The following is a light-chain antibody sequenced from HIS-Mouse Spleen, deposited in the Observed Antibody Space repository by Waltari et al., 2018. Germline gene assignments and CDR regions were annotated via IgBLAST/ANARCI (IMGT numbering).Light chain of an antibody. Sequence: SYELTQPPSVSVSPGQTARITCSGDALPKQYAYWYQQKPGQAPVLGLYKDSERPSGIPERFSGSSSSTTVTLTISGVQAEDEADYYCQSADSSCTYVVFGGGTKLTVL. J-gene: IGLJ2*01. CDR1: ALPKQY. CDR3: QSADSSCTYVV. CDR2: KDS. V-gene: IGLV3-25*03.